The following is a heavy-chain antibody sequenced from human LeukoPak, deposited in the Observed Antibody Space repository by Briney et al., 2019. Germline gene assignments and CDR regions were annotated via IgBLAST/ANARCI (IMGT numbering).Heavy chain of an antibody. J-gene: IGHJ5*02. CDR3: AKDRVAARPVSWFDP. CDR1: GFTFSSYA. D-gene: IGHD6-6*01. CDR2: ISGSGGST. V-gene: IGHV3-23*01. Sequence: GGSLRLSCAASGFTFSSYAMSWVRQAPGKGLEWVAAISGSGGSTYYADSVKGRFTISRDNSKNTLYLQMNSLRAEDTAVYYCAKDRVAARPVSWFDPWGQGTLVTVSS.